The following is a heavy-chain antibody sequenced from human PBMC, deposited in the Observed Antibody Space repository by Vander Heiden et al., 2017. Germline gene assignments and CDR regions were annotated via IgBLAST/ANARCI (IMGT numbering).Heavy chain of an antibody. V-gene: IGHV5-10-1*03. CDR1: EYTFRNSW. D-gene: IGHD1-26*01. Sequence: DVQLVPSGAEVKKPGESLQLSWKGSEYTFRNSWINWVRQKPGKGLEWLGRIDPSDSYTNYSPSCQGHVTISVANAISTAYLQWGSLKVSDSGMYFCARLSANHYVTDWHFDLWGRGTLVTVS. CDR3: ARLSANHYVTDWHFDL. J-gene: IGHJ2*01. CDR2: IDPSDSYT.